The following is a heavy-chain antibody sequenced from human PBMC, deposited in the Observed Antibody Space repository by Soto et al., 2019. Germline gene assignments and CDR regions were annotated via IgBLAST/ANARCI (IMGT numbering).Heavy chain of an antibody. Sequence: SETLSLTCTVSGGSISNFYWSWIRQPPGKGLEWIGYVYYTGSTSYNPSLKRRVTFSADSSRGQFSLRLSSVTAADTAVYYCARSNYDFWSGYSYYFDYWGQGTLVTVSS. CDR2: VYYTGST. CDR1: GGSISNFY. J-gene: IGHJ4*02. V-gene: IGHV4-59*08. D-gene: IGHD3-3*01. CDR3: ARSNYDFWSGYSYYFDY.